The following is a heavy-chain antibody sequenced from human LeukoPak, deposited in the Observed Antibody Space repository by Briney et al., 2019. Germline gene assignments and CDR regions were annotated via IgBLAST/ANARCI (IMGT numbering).Heavy chain of an antibody. CDR1: GFDLSTYE. CDR3: ARGDPHADL. CDR2: ITISGHTK. Sequence: GGSLRLSCAASGFDLSTYEMNWVRQAPGKGLEWIADITISGHTKNYADSVKGRFTISRDNARTSLYLQMNSLGVEDTGVYYCARGDPHADLWGQGTLVTVFS. V-gene: IGHV3-48*03. J-gene: IGHJ5*02.